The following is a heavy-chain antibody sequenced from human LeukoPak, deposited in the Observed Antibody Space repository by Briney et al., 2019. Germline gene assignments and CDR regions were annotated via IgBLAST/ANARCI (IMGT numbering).Heavy chain of an antibody. CDR2: ISSSSSYI. CDR1: GFTFSSYS. D-gene: IGHD3-10*01. Sequence: GGSLRLSCAASGFTFSSYSMNWVRQAPGKGLEWVSSISSSSSYIYYAGSVKGRFTISRDNAKNSLYLQMNSLRAEDTAVYYCAREMVRGVIDYFDYWGQGTLVTVSS. CDR3: AREMVRGVIDYFDY. V-gene: IGHV3-21*01. J-gene: IGHJ4*02.